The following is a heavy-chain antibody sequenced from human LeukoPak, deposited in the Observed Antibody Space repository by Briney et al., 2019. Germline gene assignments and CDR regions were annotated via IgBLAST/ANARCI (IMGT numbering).Heavy chain of an antibody. V-gene: IGHV4-61*01. CDR1: GYSISSGYY. D-gene: IGHD3-3*01. Sequence: SETLSLTCTVSGYSISSGYYWSWIRQPLGKGLEWIGYIYYSGSTNYNPSLKSRVTISVDTSKNQFSLKLSSVTAADTAVYYCARYNYDFWSGYSKWFDPWGQGTLVTVSS. CDR2: IYYSGST. J-gene: IGHJ5*02. CDR3: ARYNYDFWSGYSKWFDP.